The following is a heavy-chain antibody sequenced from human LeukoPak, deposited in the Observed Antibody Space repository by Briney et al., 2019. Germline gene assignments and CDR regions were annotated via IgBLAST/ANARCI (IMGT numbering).Heavy chain of an antibody. Sequence: PGRSLRLSCAASEFTFSSYAMHWVRQAPDKGLEWVALISYDGRNKDYADSVKGRFTISRDNPKNSLYLQMNSLRGEDTAVYYCARGMDYDILAGPTDYWGQGTLVTVSS. CDR2: ISYDGRNK. V-gene: IGHV3-30*04. CDR3: ARGMDYDILAGPTDY. CDR1: EFTFSSYA. J-gene: IGHJ4*02. D-gene: IGHD3-9*01.